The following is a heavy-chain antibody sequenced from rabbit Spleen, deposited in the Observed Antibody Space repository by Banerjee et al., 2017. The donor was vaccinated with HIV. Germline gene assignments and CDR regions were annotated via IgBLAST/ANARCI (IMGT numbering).Heavy chain of an antibody. D-gene: IGHD3-3*01. V-gene: IGHV1S40*01. CDR2: IYTGGSGGI. J-gene: IGHJ4*01. CDR3: ARDLVVAIGWNFNL. CDR1: GFDLSNYYY. Sequence: QTLEESGGDLVKPGASLTLTCTASGFDLSNYYYIYWVRQAPGKGLEWIGCIYTGGSGGIYYASWAKGRFIMSRTSSTKVTLQMTSLTAADTATYFCARDLVVAIGWNFNLWGPGTLVTVS.